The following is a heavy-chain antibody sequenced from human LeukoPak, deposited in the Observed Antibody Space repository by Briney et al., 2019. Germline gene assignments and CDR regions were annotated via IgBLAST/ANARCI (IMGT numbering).Heavy chain of an antibody. Sequence: SETLSLTCTVSGGSISSDYWSWIRQPDGKGLEWIGRIYTSGSTNYNPSLKSRVTISVDTSKNQFSLKLSSVTAADTAVYYCARSGWYLGYFQHWGQGTLVTVSS. CDR3: ARSGWYLGYFQH. J-gene: IGHJ1*01. V-gene: IGHV4-4*07. D-gene: IGHD6-19*01. CDR2: IYTSGST. CDR1: GGSISSDY.